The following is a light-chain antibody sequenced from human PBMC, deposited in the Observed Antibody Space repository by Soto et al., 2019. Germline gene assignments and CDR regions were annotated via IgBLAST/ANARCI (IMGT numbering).Light chain of an antibody. CDR2: AAS. Sequence: DIQMTQSPSSLSASVGDRVTITCRASQSISSYLNWYQQKPGKAPKLLIYAASSLQSGVPSRFSGSGSGTDFTLPISSLQPEDFATYYCQQSYTTLYTFGHGTKLEIK. J-gene: IGKJ2*01. V-gene: IGKV1-39*01. CDR3: QQSYTTLYT. CDR1: QSISSY.